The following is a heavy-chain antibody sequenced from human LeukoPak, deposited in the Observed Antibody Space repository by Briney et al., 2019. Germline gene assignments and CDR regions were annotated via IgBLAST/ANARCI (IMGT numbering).Heavy chain of an antibody. CDR2: ISWNSGSI. J-gene: IGHJ4*02. CDR1: GFTFDDYA. Sequence: GGSLRLSCAASGFTFDDYAMHWVRQAPGKGLAWVSGISWNSGSIGYADSVKGRFTISRDNAKNSLYLQMNSLRAEDTALYYCAKGTDNWNSPLDYWGQGTLVTVSS. D-gene: IGHD1-7*01. V-gene: IGHV3-9*01. CDR3: AKGTDNWNSPLDY.